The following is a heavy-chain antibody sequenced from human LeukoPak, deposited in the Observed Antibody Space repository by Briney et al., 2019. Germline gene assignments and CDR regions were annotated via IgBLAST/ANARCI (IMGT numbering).Heavy chain of an antibody. CDR2: ISTSSIYI. V-gene: IGHV3-21*01. CDR3: ARDSETVTSTSSWFDP. Sequence: GGSLRLSCAASGLTFSSYGMTWVRQAPGKGLEWVSSISTSSIYIYYADSVKGRFTISRDNAKNSLYLQMNSLRAEDTAVYYCARDSETVTSTSSWFDPWGQGTLVTVSS. CDR1: GLTFSSYG. J-gene: IGHJ5*02. D-gene: IGHD6-19*01.